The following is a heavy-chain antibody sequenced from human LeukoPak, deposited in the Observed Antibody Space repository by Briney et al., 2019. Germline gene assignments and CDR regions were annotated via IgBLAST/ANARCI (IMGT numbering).Heavy chain of an antibody. CDR1: GGSISSSSNYS. Sequence: SETLSLTCTVSGGSISSSSNYSWGWIRQPPGKGLEWIGSINYSGNTYYNPSLKSRVTISVDTSKNQLYLKLSSVTAADTAVYYCASRDVPPGYDYYMDVWGIGTTVTVSS. CDR2: INYSGNT. V-gene: IGHV4-39*07. CDR3: ASRDVPPGYDYYMDV. J-gene: IGHJ6*03. D-gene: IGHD3-10*01.